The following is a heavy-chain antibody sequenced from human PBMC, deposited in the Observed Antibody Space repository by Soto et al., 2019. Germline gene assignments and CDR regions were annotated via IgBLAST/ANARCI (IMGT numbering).Heavy chain of an antibody. CDR3: ASGGSTVTREFDY. J-gene: IGHJ4*02. D-gene: IGHD4-17*01. V-gene: IGHV1-2*04. Sequence: QVQLVQSGAEVKKPGASVKVSCKASGHTFTGFYMHWVRQAPGQGLEWMGWINPNSGDTEYAQNFQGWVTMTRDTSSTTAYMELSRLKSDDTAVYYCASGGSTVTREFDYWGQGTLVSVSS. CDR2: INPNSGDT. CDR1: GHTFTGFY.